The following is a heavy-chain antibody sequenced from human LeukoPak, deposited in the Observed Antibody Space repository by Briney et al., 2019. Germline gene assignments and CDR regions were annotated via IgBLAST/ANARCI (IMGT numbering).Heavy chain of an antibody. CDR3: ARFWSGYLPDY. D-gene: IGHD3-3*01. Sequence: ASVKVSCKPSGYSFTIYGIGWVRQAPGQGLEWMGLISTDNGDTNYAPNFQGRVAMTTDTSTSTAYMELKSLRSDDTAVYYCARFWSGYLPDYWGQGTLVTVSS. V-gene: IGHV1-18*01. CDR2: ISTDNGDT. CDR1: GYSFTIYG. J-gene: IGHJ4*02.